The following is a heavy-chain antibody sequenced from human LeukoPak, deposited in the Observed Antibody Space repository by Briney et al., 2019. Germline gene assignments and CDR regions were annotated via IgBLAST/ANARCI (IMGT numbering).Heavy chain of an antibody. J-gene: IGHJ4*02. Sequence: SETLSLTCTVSGDSISSYYWSWIRQPPGKGLEWIGYIYYSGSTNYNPSLKSRVTISVDTSKNQFSLKLSSVTAADTAVYYCAREYRDFWSGYIPSYYFDYWGQGTLVTVSS. CDR1: GDSISSYY. CDR2: IYYSGST. D-gene: IGHD3-3*01. CDR3: AREYRDFWSGYIPSYYFDY. V-gene: IGHV4-59*01.